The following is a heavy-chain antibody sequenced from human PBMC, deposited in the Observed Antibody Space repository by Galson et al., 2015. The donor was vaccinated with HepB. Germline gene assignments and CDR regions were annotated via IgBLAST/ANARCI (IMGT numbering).Heavy chain of an antibody. V-gene: IGHV4-39*01. CDR2: INYRVTT. CDR1: GDSISSSVDY. Sequence: ETLSLTCAVSGDSISSSVDYWWGWVRQSPGEGLEWIGSINYRVTTYYNPSVEIRVSVSVDTPKNQFSLRLSSVTAADTAVYYCARQVGRGAWAFDIWGQGTMLTVSS. J-gene: IGHJ3*02. CDR3: ARQVGRGAWAFDI. D-gene: IGHD1-26*01.